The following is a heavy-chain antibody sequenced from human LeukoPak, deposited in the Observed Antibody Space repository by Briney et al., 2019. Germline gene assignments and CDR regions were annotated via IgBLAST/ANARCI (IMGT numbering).Heavy chain of an antibody. D-gene: IGHD3-10*01. CDR1: GFSFSGYS. CDR3: ARDRDRQLLWFGEFLYDAFDI. Sequence: PGGSLRLSCAASGFSFSGYSMNWVRQAPGKGLEWVSSISSSSSYIYYADSVKGRFTISRDNAKNSLYLQMNSLRAEDTAVYYCARDRDRQLLWFGEFLYDAFDIWGQGTMVTVSS. V-gene: IGHV3-21*01. J-gene: IGHJ3*02. CDR2: ISSSSSYI.